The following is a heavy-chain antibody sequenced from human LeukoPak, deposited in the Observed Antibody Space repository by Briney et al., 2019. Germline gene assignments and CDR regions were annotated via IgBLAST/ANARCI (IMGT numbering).Heavy chain of an antibody. CDR3: ARLHGDYEGIYYFDY. Sequence: GESLKISCKGSGSSFTSYWIGWVRQMPGKGLEWMGIIYPGDSDTRYSPSFQGQVTISADKSISTAYLQWSSLKASDTAMYYCARLHGDYEGIYYFDYWGQGTLVTVSS. D-gene: IGHD4-17*01. CDR1: GSSFTSYW. J-gene: IGHJ4*02. CDR2: IYPGDSDT. V-gene: IGHV5-51*01.